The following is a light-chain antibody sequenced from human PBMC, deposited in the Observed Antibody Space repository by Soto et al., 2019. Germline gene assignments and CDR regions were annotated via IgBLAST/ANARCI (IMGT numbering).Light chain of an antibody. CDR2: RNH. V-gene: IGLV1-47*01. CDR1: SSNIGTNY. CDR3: AGWDDSLHGLL. J-gene: IGLJ1*01. Sequence: QSVLTQPPSASGTPGQRVTISCSGGSSNIGTNYVYWYQQLPGTAPKLLIYRNHLRPSWVPDRFSASKSGTSASLAISGLRSEDEAAYFCAGWDDSLHGLLFGSGTKLTVL.